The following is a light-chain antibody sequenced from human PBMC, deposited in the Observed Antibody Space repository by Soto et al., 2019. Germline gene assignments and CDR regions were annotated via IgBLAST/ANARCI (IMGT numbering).Light chain of an antibody. CDR1: SSDVGGYNY. CDR3: SSYTSSSTYYV. Sequence: QAVLTQPASVSGSPGQSITISCTGTSSDVGGYNYVSWYQQHPGKAPKRMIYDVSNRPSGVPNRFSGSKSGNTASLTISGLQAEDEADYYCSSYTSSSTYYVFGTGTKVTVL. V-gene: IGLV2-14*01. J-gene: IGLJ1*01. CDR2: DVS.